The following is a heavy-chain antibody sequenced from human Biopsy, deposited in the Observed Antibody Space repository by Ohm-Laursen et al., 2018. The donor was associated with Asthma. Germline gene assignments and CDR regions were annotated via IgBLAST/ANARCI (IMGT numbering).Heavy chain of an antibody. V-gene: IGHV1-69*13. Sequence: SVKVSCKAPGGTFSNFDISWVRQAPGQGLEWLGGIMNVFGTTNYAQKFQGRVTITADESTSTAYMEVNSLRSEHTAIYYCARCQVGYSSGWSLLLKKIYYSGMDVWGQGTAVTVSS. CDR1: GGTFSNFD. CDR2: IMNVFGTT. D-gene: IGHD6-19*01. CDR3: ARCQVGYSSGWSLLLKKIYYSGMDV. J-gene: IGHJ6*02.